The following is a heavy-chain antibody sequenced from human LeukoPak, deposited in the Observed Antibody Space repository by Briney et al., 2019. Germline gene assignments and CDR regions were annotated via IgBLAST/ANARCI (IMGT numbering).Heavy chain of an antibody. V-gene: IGHV3-53*05. CDR1: GFTVSSSY. D-gene: IGHD3-16*01. CDR2: VYSGGSI. Sequence: PGGSLRLSCAASGFTVSSSYMSWVRQAPGKGLEWVSIVYSGGSIYYADSVKGRFTISRDNSKNTVYLQMNSLRAEDTAVYYCAKGLTFDNWGQGTLVTVSS. CDR3: AKGLTFDN. J-gene: IGHJ4*02.